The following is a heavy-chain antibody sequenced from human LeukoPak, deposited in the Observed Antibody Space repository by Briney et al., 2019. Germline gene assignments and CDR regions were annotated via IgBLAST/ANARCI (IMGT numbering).Heavy chain of an antibody. CDR3: AKDLRGVIAKGSDAFDI. CDR1: GFTFSSYA. D-gene: IGHD2-21*01. V-gene: IGHV3-23*01. CDR2: ISGSGGST. J-gene: IGHJ3*02. Sequence: GGSLRLSCAASGFTFSSYAMSWVRQAPGKGLEWVSAISGSGGSTYYADSVKGRFTISRDNSKNTLYLQMSSLRAEDTAVYYCAKDLRGVIAKGSDAFDIWGQGTMVTVSS.